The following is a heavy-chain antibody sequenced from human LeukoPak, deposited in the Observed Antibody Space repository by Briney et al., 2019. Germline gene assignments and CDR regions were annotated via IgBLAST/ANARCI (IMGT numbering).Heavy chain of an antibody. CDR2: MFYGENT. CDR3: ARVVPAAIQPERNWFDP. V-gene: IGHV4-39*07. D-gene: IGHD2-2*01. J-gene: IGHJ5*02. CDR1: GGSVSTTGHY. Sequence: SETLSLTCTVSGGSVSTTGHYWAWIRQPPGRGLEWIGSMFYGENTHYNPSLKSRVTISVDTSKNQFSLKLSSVTAADTAVYYCARVVPAAIQPERNWFDPWGQGTLVTVSS.